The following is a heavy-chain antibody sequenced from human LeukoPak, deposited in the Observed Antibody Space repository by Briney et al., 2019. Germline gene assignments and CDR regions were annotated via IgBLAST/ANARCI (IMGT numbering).Heavy chain of an antibody. CDR3: ARVVVVPAAMAGERWFDP. D-gene: IGHD2-2*01. CDR2: ISAYNGNT. V-gene: IGHV1-18*01. J-gene: IGHJ5*02. CDR1: GYTFTSYG. Sequence: GASVKVSCKASGYTFTSYGISWVRQAPGQGLEWMGWISAYNGNTNYAQKLQGRVTMTTDTSTSTAYMELRSLGSDDTAVYYCARVVVVPAAMAGERWFDPWGQGTLVTVSS.